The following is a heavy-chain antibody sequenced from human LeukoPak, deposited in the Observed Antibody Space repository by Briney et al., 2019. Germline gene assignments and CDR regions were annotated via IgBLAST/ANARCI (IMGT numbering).Heavy chain of an antibody. CDR3: AKVPDYDFWNEISSSFDY. J-gene: IGHJ4*02. Sequence: GGSLRLSCAVSGFTYGNYAMSWVRQAPGKGLEWVSTINGYGSNTYYADSVKGRFSISRDNSNNTLPLQMNSLRAEDTAVYYCAKVPDYDFWNEISSSFDYWGQGTLVTVSS. V-gene: IGHV3-23*01. CDR1: GFTYGNYA. D-gene: IGHD3-3*01. CDR2: INGYGSNT.